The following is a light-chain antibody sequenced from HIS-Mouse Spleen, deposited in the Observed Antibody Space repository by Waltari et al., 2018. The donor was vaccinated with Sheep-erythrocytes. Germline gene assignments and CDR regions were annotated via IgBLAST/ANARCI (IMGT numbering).Light chain of an antibody. CDR1: SSDVGGYNY. V-gene: IGLV2-8*01. CDR2: EVS. J-gene: IGLJ3*02. CDR3: SSYAGSNNWV. Sequence: QSALTQPPSASGSPGQSVTISCTGPSSDVGGYNYVSWYQQHPGQAPKLMIYEVSVRPSGVPDRFSGSKSGNTASLTVSGLQAEDEADYYCSSYAGSNNWVFGGGTKLTVL.